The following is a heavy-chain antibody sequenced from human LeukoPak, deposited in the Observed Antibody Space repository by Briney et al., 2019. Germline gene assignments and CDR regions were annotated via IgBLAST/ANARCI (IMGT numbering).Heavy chain of an antibody. CDR2: ISWNSGSI. D-gene: IGHD3-10*01. J-gene: IGHJ4*02. Sequence: PGRSLRLSRAASGFTFDDYAMHWVRQGPGKGLEWVSGISWNSGSIAYADSVKGRFTISRDNAKNSLYLQMDSLRAEDTALYYCAKGLSMVRGLDYWGQGTLVTVSS. CDR1: GFTFDDYA. V-gene: IGHV3-9*01. CDR3: AKGLSMVRGLDY.